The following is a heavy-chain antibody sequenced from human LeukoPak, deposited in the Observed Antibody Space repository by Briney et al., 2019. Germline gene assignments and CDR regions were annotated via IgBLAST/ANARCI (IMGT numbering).Heavy chain of an antibody. CDR2: INHSGST. V-gene: IGHV4-34*01. CDR1: GGSFSGYY. J-gene: IGHJ4*02. D-gene: IGHD6-19*01. Sequence: SETLSLTCAVYGGSFSGYYWSWIRQPPGKGLEWIGEINHSGSTNYNPSLKSRVTISVDTSKNQFSLKLSSVTAADTAVYYCAREPYSIGPIDYWGQGTLVTVSS. CDR3: AREPYSIGPIDY.